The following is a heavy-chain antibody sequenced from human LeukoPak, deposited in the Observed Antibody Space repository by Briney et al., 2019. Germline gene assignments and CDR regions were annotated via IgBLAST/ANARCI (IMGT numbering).Heavy chain of an antibody. J-gene: IGHJ4*02. Sequence: GGSLRLSCAASGFTFSSYAMSWVRQAPGKGLEWVSGISGSGGNTYYAGSVKGRFTISRDNSENTLFLQMDSLRAEDTAVYYCAKSRDGYNFDYWGQGTLVTVSS. V-gene: IGHV3-23*01. D-gene: IGHD5-24*01. CDR2: ISGSGGNT. CDR3: AKSRDGYNFDY. CDR1: GFTFSSYA.